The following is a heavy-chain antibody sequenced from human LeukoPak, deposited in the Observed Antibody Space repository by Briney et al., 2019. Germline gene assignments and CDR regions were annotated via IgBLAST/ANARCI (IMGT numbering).Heavy chain of an antibody. D-gene: IGHD2-8*01. CDR1: GFTVSNNY. Sequence: GGSLRLSCAASGFTVSNNYMSWVRQAPGKGLEWVSSISSSSSYIYYADSVKGRFTISRDNAKKSLYLQMNSLKAEDTAVYYCARDGVLMVYAIYYWGQGTLVTVSS. V-gene: IGHV3-21*01. CDR2: ISSSSSYI. J-gene: IGHJ4*02. CDR3: ARDGVLMVYAIYY.